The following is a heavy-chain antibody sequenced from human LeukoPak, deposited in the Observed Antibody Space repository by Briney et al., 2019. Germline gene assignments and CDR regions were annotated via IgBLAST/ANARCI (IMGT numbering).Heavy chain of an antibody. D-gene: IGHD5-12*01. J-gene: IGHJ4*02. CDR3: ARDGYSGYEYHY. CDR1: GGTFISYA. V-gene: IGHV1-69*13. CDR2: IIPIFGTA. Sequence: SVKVSCKASGGTFISYAISWVRQAPGQGLEWMGGIIPIFGTANYAQKFQGRVTITADESTSTAYMELSSLRSEDTAVYYCARDGYSGYEYHYWGQGTLVTVSS.